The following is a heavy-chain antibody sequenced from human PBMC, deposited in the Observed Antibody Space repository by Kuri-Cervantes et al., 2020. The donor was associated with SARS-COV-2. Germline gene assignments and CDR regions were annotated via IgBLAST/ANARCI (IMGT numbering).Heavy chain of an antibody. V-gene: IGHV4-59*01. Sequence: ESLKISCAASGFSFSDYYMSWIRQPPGKGLEWIGYIYYSGSTNYNPSLKSQVTISVDTSKNQFSLKLSSVTAADTAVYYCARDFSAFGGMDVWGQGNTVNVAS. CDR3: ARDFSAFGGMDV. CDR1: GFSFSDYY. J-gene: IGHJ6*02. D-gene: IGHD3-10*01. CDR2: IYYSGST.